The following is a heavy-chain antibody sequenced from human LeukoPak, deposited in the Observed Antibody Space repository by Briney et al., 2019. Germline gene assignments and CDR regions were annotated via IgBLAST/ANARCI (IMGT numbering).Heavy chain of an antibody. D-gene: IGHD1-26*01. CDR1: GFTFSSYN. Sequence: GRSLRLSCAASGFTFSSYNMNWVRQAPGKGLEWVSSITSGSSYIYYADSVKGRFTISRDNAKNSLYLQMNSLRAEDTAVYYCARDPYSGSYGNYYYYFMDVWGKGTTVTISS. V-gene: IGHV3-21*01. CDR2: ITSGSSYI. J-gene: IGHJ6*03. CDR3: ARDPYSGSYGNYYYYFMDV.